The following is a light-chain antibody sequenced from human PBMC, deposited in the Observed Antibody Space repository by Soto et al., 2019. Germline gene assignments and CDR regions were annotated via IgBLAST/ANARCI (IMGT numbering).Light chain of an antibody. J-gene: IGKJ5*01. Sequence: ESVLTQSPATLSLSPGERATLSCRASQSVSSYLAWYQQKPGQAPRLLIYDASNRATGIPARLSGSESGTDFTLTISSLESEDFAVYYCQQRSNWPPFGQGTRLEIK. CDR1: QSVSSY. CDR2: DAS. V-gene: IGKV3-11*01. CDR3: QQRSNWPP.